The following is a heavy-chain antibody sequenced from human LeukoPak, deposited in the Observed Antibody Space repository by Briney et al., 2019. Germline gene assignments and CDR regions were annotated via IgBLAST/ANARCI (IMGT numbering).Heavy chain of an antibody. CDR2: VSYDGKNK. Sequence: GGSLRLSCSASGFIFSTYAMHWVRQAPGKGLEWVAVVSYDGKNKYYADSVRGRFTISRDNSKNRLYLQMNSLTAEDTAMYYCARGVRRDLFGVFDYWGQGTLVTVSS. CDR1: GFIFSTYA. CDR3: ARGVRRDLFGVFDY. V-gene: IGHV3-30*04. J-gene: IGHJ4*02. D-gene: IGHD3-10*02.